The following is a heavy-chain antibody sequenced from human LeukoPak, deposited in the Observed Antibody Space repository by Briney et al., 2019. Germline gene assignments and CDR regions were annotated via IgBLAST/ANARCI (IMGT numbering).Heavy chain of an antibody. V-gene: IGHV3-11*05. CDR2: ISSSSSYT. D-gene: IGHD6-19*01. CDR1: GFTFSSYW. CDR3: ARDWAVAGISDP. Sequence: GGSLRLSCAASGFTFSSYWMSWVRQAPGKGLEWVSYISSSSSYTNYADSVKGRFTISRDNAKNSLYLQMNSLRAEDTAVYYCARDWAVAGISDPWGQGTLVTVSS. J-gene: IGHJ5*02.